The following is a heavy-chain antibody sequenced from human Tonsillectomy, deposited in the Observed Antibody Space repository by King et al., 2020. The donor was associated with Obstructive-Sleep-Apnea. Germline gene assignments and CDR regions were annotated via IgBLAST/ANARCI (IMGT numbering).Heavy chain of an antibody. D-gene: IGHD5-18*01. V-gene: IGHV1-2*02. J-gene: IGHJ5*02. CDR2: INPNSGGT. CDR3: ARGSYGFKQHNWFDP. Sequence: VQLVESGAEVKKPGASVKVSCKASGYTFTGYYMHWVRQAPGQGLEWMGWINPNSGGTNYGQKFQGRVTMTRDTSISTAYMELSRLRSDDTAIYYGARGSYGFKQHNWFDPWGQGTLVTVSS. CDR1: GYTFTGYY.